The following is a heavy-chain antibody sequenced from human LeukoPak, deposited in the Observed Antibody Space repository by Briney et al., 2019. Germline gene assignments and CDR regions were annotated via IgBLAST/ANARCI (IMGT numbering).Heavy chain of an antibody. V-gene: IGHV3-30*18. D-gene: IGHD5-12*01. CDR2: ISYDGSNK. Sequence: GGSLRLSCAASGFTFSSYGMHWVRQAPGKGLEWVAVISYDGSNKYYADSVKGRFTISRDNSKNTLYLQMNSLRAEDTAVYYCAKGRGYSGFDSDYWGQGTLVTVSS. J-gene: IGHJ4*02. CDR1: GFTFSSYG. CDR3: AKGRGYSGFDSDY.